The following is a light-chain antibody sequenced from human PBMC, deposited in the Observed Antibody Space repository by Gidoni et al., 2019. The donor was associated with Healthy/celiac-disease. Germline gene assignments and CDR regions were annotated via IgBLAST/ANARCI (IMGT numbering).Light chain of an antibody. Sequence: SYELTQPPSVSVSPGQTASITCSGDNWGDNYACWYQQKTGQSPVLVIYQDSKRPSGIPVLFSGSNSGNTATLTISGTQAMDDADYYCQAWASSVVFGGGTKLTVL. CDR2: QDS. J-gene: IGLJ2*01. CDR1: NWGDNY. V-gene: IGLV3-1*01. CDR3: QAWASSVV.